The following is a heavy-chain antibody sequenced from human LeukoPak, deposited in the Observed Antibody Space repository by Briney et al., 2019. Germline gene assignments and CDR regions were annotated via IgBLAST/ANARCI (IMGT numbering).Heavy chain of an antibody. J-gene: IGHJ6*02. CDR3: ARLLAAAVDV. V-gene: IGHV3-48*03. CDR1: GFTLSSYE. CDR2: ISSSGTTI. D-gene: IGHD6-13*01. Sequence: GGSLRLSCVASGFTLSSYEMNWVRQAPGKGLEWVSYISSSGTTIYYADSVKGRFTISRDNAKNSLYLQMNSLRAEDTAVYYCARLLAAAVDVWGQGTTVTVSS.